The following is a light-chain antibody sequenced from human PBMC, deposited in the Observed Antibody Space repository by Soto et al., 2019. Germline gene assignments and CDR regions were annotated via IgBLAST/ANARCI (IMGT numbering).Light chain of an antibody. J-gene: IGLJ3*02. Sequence: QSVLTQPASVSGSPGQSITISCTGTSSDVGGYNYVSWCQQHPGKAPKVMIYEVSNRPSGVSNRFSGSKSGNTASLTISGLQAEDEADYYCTSFTSSSLWVFGGGTKLTVL. CDR2: EVS. CDR1: SSDVGGYNY. V-gene: IGLV2-14*01. CDR3: TSFTSSSLWV.